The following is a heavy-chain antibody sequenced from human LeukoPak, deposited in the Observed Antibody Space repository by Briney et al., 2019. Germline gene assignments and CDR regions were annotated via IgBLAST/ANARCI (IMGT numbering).Heavy chain of an antibody. CDR3: ARDAGTVVDY. CDR2: IYYSGST. V-gene: IGHV4-59*01. Sequence: SETLSLTCTVSGGSISTYYWSWIRQPPGKGLEWIGYIYYSGSTNYNPSLKSRVTTSVDTSKNQFSLKLSSVTAADTAVYYCARDAGTVVDYWGQGTLVTVSS. CDR1: GGSISTYY. J-gene: IGHJ4*02. D-gene: IGHD4-23*01.